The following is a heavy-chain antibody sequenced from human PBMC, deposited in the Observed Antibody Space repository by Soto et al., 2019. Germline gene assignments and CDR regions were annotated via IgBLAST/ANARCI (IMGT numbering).Heavy chain of an antibody. J-gene: IGHJ4*01. CDR2: IYYSGNT. V-gene: IGHV4-39*02. CDR3: AGEENGQSHY. CDR1: GGSISSSSHH. Sequence: QLQLQESGPGLVKPSETLSLTCTVSGGSISSSSHHWAWIRQPPGKGLEWIGSIYYSGNTYHNPSLKSRITISVDTSKNQSSPKLSSVTAADTSVYYCAGEENGQSHYWGPGTLVTVSS. D-gene: IGHD2-8*01.